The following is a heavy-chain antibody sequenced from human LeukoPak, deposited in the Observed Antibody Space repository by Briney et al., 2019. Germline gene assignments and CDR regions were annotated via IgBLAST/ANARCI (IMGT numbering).Heavy chain of an antibody. D-gene: IGHD5-12*01. J-gene: IGHJ4*02. CDR2: ISGSGGST. CDR1: GFTFSSYA. Sequence: PGGSLRLSCAASGFTFSSYAMSWVRQAPGKGLEWVSAISGSGGSTYYADSVKGRFTISRDNSKNTLYLQMNSLGAEDTAVYYCASGYLGSGGNSHWGQGTLVTVSS. V-gene: IGHV3-23*01. CDR3: ASGYLGSGGNSH.